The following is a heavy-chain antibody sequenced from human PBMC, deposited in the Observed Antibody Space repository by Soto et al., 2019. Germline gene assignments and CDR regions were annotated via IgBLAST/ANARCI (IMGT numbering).Heavy chain of an antibody. CDR2: ISYDGSNK. D-gene: IGHD3-10*01. J-gene: IGHJ4*02. Sequence: LRLSCAASGFTFSSYGMHWVRQAPGKGLEWVAVISYDGSNKYYADSVKGRFTISRDNSKNTLYLQMNSLRAEDTAVYYCAKDLGDYWGQGTLVTVSS. V-gene: IGHV3-30*18. CDR3: AKDLGDY. CDR1: GFTFSSYG.